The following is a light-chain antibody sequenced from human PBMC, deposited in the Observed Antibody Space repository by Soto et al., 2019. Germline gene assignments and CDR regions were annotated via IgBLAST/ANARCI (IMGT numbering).Light chain of an antibody. CDR2: DAS. CDR1: QSCSSY. J-gene: IGKJ5*01. Sequence: EIGLTQSPATLSLSPGERATLSCRASQSCSSYLAWYQQTPVHAPRLLIYDASNRATGIPARFSGSESGTTFTLTISRLGPEDFAVYYLQLINVSSRATGSIPFGHSTRMEI. CDR3: QLINVSSRATGSIP. V-gene: IGKV3-11*01.